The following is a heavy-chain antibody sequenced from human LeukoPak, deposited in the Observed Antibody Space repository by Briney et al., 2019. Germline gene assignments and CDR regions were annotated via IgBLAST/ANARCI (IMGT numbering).Heavy chain of an antibody. CDR2: IYYSGST. CDR3: ARLRYFDWHLAFDP. V-gene: IGHV4-59*01. J-gene: IGHJ5*02. D-gene: IGHD3-9*01. Sequence: PSETLSPTCTVSGGSISSYYWSWIRQPPGKGLEWIGYIYYSGSTNYNPSLKSRVTISVDTSKNQFSLKLSSVTAADTAVYYCARLRYFDWHLAFDPWGQGTLVTVSS. CDR1: GGSISSYY.